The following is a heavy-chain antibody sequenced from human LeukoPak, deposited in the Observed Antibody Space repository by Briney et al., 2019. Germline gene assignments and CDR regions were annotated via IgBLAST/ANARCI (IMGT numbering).Heavy chain of an antibody. Sequence: SQTLSLTCAVSGDSFSSISVAWNWIRQSQSRGLEWLGRTYYRSKWYYEYAVSVKGRININPDPSKNQFSPQLNSVTPEDTAVYYCALARSEYHYGMDVWGQGTTVTVSS. V-gene: IGHV6-1*01. CDR1: GDSFSSISVA. J-gene: IGHJ6*02. CDR3: ALARSEYHYGMDV. CDR2: TYYRSKWYY.